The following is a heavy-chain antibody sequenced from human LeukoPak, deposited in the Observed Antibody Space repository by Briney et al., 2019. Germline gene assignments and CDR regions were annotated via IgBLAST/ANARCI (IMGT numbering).Heavy chain of an antibody. Sequence: GGSLRLSCTASGFTFGDYAMSWVRQAPGKGLEWVGFIRSKAYGGTTEYAASVKGRFTISRDDSKSIAYLQMNSLKTEDTAVYYCTRTYYYDSSGYSLMGYWGQGTLVTVSS. CDR3: TRTYYYDSSGYSLMGY. CDR2: IRSKAYGGTT. V-gene: IGHV3-49*04. J-gene: IGHJ4*02. D-gene: IGHD3-22*01. CDR1: GFTFGDYA.